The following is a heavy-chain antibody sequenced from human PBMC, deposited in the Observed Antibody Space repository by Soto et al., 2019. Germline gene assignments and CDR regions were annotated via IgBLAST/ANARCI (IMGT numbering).Heavy chain of an antibody. CDR2: SRTKLYGGTA. J-gene: IGHJ6*04. D-gene: IGHD2-21*01. CDR3: SRDFPGDMDV. V-gene: IGHV3-49*03. CDR1: GFTLGDYA. Sequence: ESGGGLVQPGRSLRLSCATSGFTLGDYAMSWFRQPPGKGLEWIAFSRTKLYGGTAEYAASVKGRFTISRDDSKSIAYLQMNSLKTEDTAVYYCSRDFPGDMDVLCNGTTVTVS.